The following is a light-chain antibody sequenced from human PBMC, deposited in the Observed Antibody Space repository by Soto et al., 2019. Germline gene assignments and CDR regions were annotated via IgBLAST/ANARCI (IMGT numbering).Light chain of an antibody. J-gene: IGKJ5*01. CDR2: DAS. CDR1: QSIGNF. CDR3: QQRCSWPPIT. Sequence: EIVLTQSPAILSLSPGERATLSCRASQSIGNFLAWYQQKPGQPPRLLIFDASNRAAGVPARFSGSGSGTDFTLIIGSLEPEDFAVYFCQQRCSWPPITFGQGTRLEIK. V-gene: IGKV3-11*01.